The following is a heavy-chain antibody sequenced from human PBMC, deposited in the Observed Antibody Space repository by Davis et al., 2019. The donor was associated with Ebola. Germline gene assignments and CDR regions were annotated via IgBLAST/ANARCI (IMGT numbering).Heavy chain of an antibody. J-gene: IGHJ4*02. CDR1: GGSFSGYY. V-gene: IGHV4-34*01. CDR3: ARSEPGGRFDY. Sequence: PSETLSLTCAVYGGSFSGYYWSWIRQPPGKGLEWIGEINHSGSTNYNPSLKSRVTISVDTSKNQVSLQLSSVTAADTAVYYCARSEPGGRFDYWGQGTLVTVSS. D-gene: IGHD3-16*01. CDR2: INHSGST.